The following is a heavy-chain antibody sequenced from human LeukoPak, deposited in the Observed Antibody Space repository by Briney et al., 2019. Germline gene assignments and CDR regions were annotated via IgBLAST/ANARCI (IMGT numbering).Heavy chain of an antibody. V-gene: IGHV1-18*01. Sequence: ASVKVSCKASGYTFSDYGISWVRQAPGQGLEWMGWIIGYNENTNYAQKLQDRVTVTTDTSTSTVYMELRSLSSDDTAVYYCARDELCGGNAYRCGVSEYWGQGTLVTVSS. J-gene: IGHJ4*02. CDR2: IIGYNENT. CDR1: GYTFSDYG. D-gene: IGHD4-23*01. CDR3: ARDELCGGNAYRCGVSEY.